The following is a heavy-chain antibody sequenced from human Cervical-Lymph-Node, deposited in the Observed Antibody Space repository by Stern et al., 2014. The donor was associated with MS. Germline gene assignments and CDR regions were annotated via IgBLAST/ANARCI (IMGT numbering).Heavy chain of an antibody. D-gene: IGHD1-26*01. V-gene: IGHV4-31*03. CDR1: GDSITSGGHY. CDR2: IYNSGAT. Sequence: VQLVESCPGLVKPSQTLSLTCTVSGDSITSGGHYWSWIRQHPGKGLEWIGYIYNSGATFYNPSLKGRVTISLDTSKNQFSLQLSSVTAADTAIYYCASRWSGTYYGQNWFDPWGQGILVTVST. CDR3: ASRWSGTYYGQNWFDP. J-gene: IGHJ5*02.